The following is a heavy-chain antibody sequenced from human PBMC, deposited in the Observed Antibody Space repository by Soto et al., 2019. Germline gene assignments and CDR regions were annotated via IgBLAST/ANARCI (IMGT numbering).Heavy chain of an antibody. J-gene: IGHJ6*02. CDR3: ARDLTPGGTHYYGMDV. Sequence: QVQLVESGGGVVQPGRSLRLSCAASGFTFSSSGMHWVRQAPGKGLEWVAVIWYDGSNKYYADSVKGRFTISRDNSKNTLYLQRNSLRAEDTSVYYCARDLTPGGTHYYGMDVWGQGTTVTVSS. V-gene: IGHV3-33*01. CDR1: GFTFSSSG. D-gene: IGHD3-16*01. CDR2: IWYDGSNK.